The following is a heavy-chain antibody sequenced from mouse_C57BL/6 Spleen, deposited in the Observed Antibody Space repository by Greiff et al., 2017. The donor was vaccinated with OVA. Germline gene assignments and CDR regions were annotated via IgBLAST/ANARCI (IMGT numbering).Heavy chain of an antibody. CDR2: IDPETGGT. V-gene: IGHV1-15*01. Sequence: VQLQQSGAELVRPGASVTLSCKASGYTFTDYEMHWVKQTPVHGLEWIGAIDPETGGTAYNQKFKGKAILTADKSSSTAYMELRSLTSEDSAVYYCTRYYDYEGYYFDYWGQGTTLTVSS. CDR1: GYTFTDYE. D-gene: IGHD2-4*01. J-gene: IGHJ2*01. CDR3: TRYYDYEGYYFDY.